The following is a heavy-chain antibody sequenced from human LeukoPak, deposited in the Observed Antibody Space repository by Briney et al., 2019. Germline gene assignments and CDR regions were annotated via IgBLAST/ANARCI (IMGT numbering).Heavy chain of an antibody. CDR1: GFSFSSYE. CDR2: ISSSGSTL. D-gene: IGHD2-2*01. J-gene: IGHJ4*02. CDR3: ARGYASSY. Sequence: PGGSLRLSCTASGFSFSSYEMNWVRQAPGKGLEWVSYISSSGSTLYYADSVKGRFTISRDNAKNSLYLQMNSLRDEDTAVYYCARGYASSYWGQGTLVTVSS. V-gene: IGHV3-48*03.